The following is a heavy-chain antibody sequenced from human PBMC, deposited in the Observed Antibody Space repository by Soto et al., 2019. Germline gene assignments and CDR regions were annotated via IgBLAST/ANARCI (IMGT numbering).Heavy chain of an antibody. CDR1: GFIFSDYY. CDR3: ARDFDADSRTDFDY. V-gene: IGHV3-11*01. CDR2: ISGNGRII. Sequence: QVQLVESGGGLVKPGGSLRLSCATSGFIFSDYYMHWIRQAPGKGLEWISYISGNGRIIQYAYSAKGRFTISRDNAQNSLYLQMNSLRAEDTALYFCARDFDADSRTDFDYWGQGTLVTVSS. D-gene: IGHD4-17*01. J-gene: IGHJ4*02.